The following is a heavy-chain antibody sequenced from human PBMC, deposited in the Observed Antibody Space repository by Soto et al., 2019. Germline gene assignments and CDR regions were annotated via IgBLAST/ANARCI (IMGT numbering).Heavy chain of an antibody. Sequence: APLKFSCKASGYTFTSYGISWVRQAPGQGLKWMGWISAYNGNTNYAQKLQGRVTMTTDTSTSTAYMELRSLRSDDTAVYYCARDRQLASYYYYGMDVCGQGTTVTVSS. CDR1: GYTFTSYG. V-gene: IGHV1-18*01. D-gene: IGHD6-13*01. CDR3: ARDRQLASYYYYGMDV. J-gene: IGHJ6*02. CDR2: ISAYNGNT.